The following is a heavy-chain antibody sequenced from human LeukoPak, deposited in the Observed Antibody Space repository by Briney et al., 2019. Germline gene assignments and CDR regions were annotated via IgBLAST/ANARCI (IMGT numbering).Heavy chain of an antibody. CDR3: ARDVGARLPGY. D-gene: IGHD6-6*01. CDR2: IYTSGST. CDR1: GDSISSGSYY. J-gene: IGHJ1*01. Sequence: SETLSLTCTVSGDSISSGSYYWSWIRQPAGKGLEWIGRIYTSGSTNYHPSLKSRVTISVDTSKNQFSLKLTSVTAADTAVYYCARDVGARLPGYWGQGTLVTVSS. V-gene: IGHV4-61*02.